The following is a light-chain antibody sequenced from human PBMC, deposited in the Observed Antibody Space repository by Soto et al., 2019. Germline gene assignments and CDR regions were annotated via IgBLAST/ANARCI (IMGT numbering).Light chain of an antibody. J-gene: IGKJ5*01. CDR3: QQYASSSKIT. Sequence: ATLSLSREEWTTLSCPGDQSVSSSYLAWYQQKPGQAPRLLIYGASSRATGIPDRFSASGSGPDFTLSISRLEPKYCAVYYSQQYASSSKITSGQGTRLEIK. V-gene: IGKV3-20*01. CDR2: GAS. CDR1: QSVSSSY.